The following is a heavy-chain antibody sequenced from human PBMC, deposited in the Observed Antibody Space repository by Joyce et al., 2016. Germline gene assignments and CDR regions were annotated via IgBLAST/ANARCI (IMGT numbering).Heavy chain of an antibody. CDR3: ARERVSTTSGHYYGMDV. V-gene: IGHV1-69*01. Sequence: QVQLVQSAAEVIKPGSSVKVSCKASRGTFSNFAVTWVRQAPGQGLEWVGGTSPVFGSTNYAQKFQGRVTITADESTSTAYMEVTSLRSDDTAVYYCARERVSTTSGHYYGMDVWGQGTTVIVSS. D-gene: IGHD4-17*01. CDR1: RGTFSNFA. CDR2: TSPVFGST. J-gene: IGHJ6*02.